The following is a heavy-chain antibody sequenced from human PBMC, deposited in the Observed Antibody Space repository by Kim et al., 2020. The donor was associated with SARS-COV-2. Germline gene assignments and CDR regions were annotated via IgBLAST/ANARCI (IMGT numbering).Heavy chain of an antibody. D-gene: IGHD3-3*01. CDR2: IRSKAYAGTE. V-gene: IGHV3-49*03. CDR3: ARALLQYDFWSGYFPYFFVY. Sequence: GGSLRLSCIASGFSFGDYAVTWFRQAPGKGLEWVGFIRSKAYAGTEQYAASVRGRFTISRDDSKSIAYLQMNSLKTDDTAVYYCARALLQYDFWSGYFPYFFVYWGQGTLVTVSS. CDR1: GFSFGDYA. J-gene: IGHJ4*02.